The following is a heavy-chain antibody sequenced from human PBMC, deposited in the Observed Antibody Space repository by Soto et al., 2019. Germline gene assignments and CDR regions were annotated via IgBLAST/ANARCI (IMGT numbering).Heavy chain of an antibody. D-gene: IGHD3-22*01. CDR2: ISYDGSNK. Sequence: QVQLVESGGGVVQPGRSLRLSCAASGFTFSSYGMHWVRQAPGKGLEWVAVISYDGSNKYYADSVKGRFTISRDNSTNTLYMQMNRLRAEDTAVYYCAKATDMYYYDSSGFGYWGQGTRVTVSS. CDR3: AKATDMYYYDSSGFGY. CDR1: GFTFSSYG. V-gene: IGHV3-30*18. J-gene: IGHJ4*02.